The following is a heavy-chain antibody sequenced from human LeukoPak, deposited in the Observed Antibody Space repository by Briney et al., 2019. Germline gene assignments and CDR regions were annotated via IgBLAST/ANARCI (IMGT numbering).Heavy chain of an antibody. CDR2: INSDGSST. CDR3: ARPYYYGSGSYYFSYYMDV. V-gene: IGHV3-74*01. D-gene: IGHD3-10*01. J-gene: IGHJ6*03. CDR1: GFTFSSYW. Sequence: GGSLRLSCAASGFTFSSYWMHWVRQAPGKGLVWVPRINSDGSSTSYADSVKGRFTISRDNAKNTLYLQMNSLRAEDTAVYYCARPYYYGSGSYYFSYYMDVWGKGTTVTVSS.